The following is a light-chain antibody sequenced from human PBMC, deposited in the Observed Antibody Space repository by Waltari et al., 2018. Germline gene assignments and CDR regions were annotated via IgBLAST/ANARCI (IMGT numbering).Light chain of an antibody. CDR1: ESISSH. CDR3: QQSYTTSWT. V-gene: IGKV1-39*01. J-gene: IGKJ1*01. Sequence: DIQMTQSPSSLSAFVGYRVTITCRASESISSHLNWYQQKPGKAPKLLIYATSNLESGVPSRFSGSGSGTDFTLTVTSLQPEDFATYYCQQSYTTSWTFGQGTKVEI. CDR2: ATS.